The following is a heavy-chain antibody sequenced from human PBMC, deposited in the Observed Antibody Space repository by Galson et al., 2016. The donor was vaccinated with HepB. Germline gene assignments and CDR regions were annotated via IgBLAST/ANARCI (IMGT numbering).Heavy chain of an antibody. CDR2: SASGDIT. Sequence: SLRLSCAASGLTFRSYAFSWRRQAPGKGLEWVSVSASGDITYYAHSVKGQFTISRDKSKNTLFLNMISLRAEDTASYYCASHLGGSSLDPFDIWGRGTMVTVSS. V-gene: IGHV3-23*01. CDR3: ASHLGGSSLDPFDI. J-gene: IGHJ3*02. D-gene: IGHD3-16*01. CDR1: GLTFRSYA.